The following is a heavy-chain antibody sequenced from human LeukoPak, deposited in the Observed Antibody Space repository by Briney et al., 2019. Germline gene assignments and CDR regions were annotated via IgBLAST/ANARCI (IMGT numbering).Heavy chain of an antibody. CDR1: GFTFSSYS. CDR2: ISSSSRYI. Sequence: PGGSLRLSCAASGFTFSSYSMNWVRQAPGKGLEWVSSISSSSRYIYYADSVKGRFTISRDNAKNSLYLQLNSLRAEDTAVYYCATQGVRGAPYYFDHWGQGALVTVSS. V-gene: IGHV3-21*01. J-gene: IGHJ4*02. D-gene: IGHD3-10*01. CDR3: ATQGVRGAPYYFDH.